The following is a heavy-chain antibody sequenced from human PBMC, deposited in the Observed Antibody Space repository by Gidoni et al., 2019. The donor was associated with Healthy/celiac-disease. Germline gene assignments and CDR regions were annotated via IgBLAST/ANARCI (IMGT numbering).Heavy chain of an antibody. D-gene: IGHD4-17*01. CDR2: ST. J-gene: IGHJ4*02. Sequence: STYYNPSLKSRVTISVDTSKNQFSLKLSSVTAADTAVYYCARHPVKTTVTTWVDYWGQGTLVTVSS. CDR3: ARHPVKTTVTTWVDY. V-gene: IGHV4-39*01.